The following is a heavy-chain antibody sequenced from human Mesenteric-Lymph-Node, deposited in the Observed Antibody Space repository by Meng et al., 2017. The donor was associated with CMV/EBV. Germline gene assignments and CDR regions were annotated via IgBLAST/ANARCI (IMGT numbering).Heavy chain of an antibody. CDR1: GGTFSSYA. CDR3: ARVATGTTPTSTIDY. CDR2: IIPILGIA. J-gene: IGHJ4*02. D-gene: IGHD1-1*01. Sequence: SGGTFSSYAISWVRQAPGQGLEWMGRIIPILGIANYAQKFQGRVTITADKSTSTAYMELSSLRSEDTAVYYCARVATGTTPTSTIDYWGQGTLVTVSS. V-gene: IGHV1-69*04.